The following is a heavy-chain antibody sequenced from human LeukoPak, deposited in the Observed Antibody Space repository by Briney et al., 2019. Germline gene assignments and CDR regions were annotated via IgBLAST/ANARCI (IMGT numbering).Heavy chain of an antibody. V-gene: IGHV1-69*04. D-gene: IGHD4-17*01. J-gene: IGHJ5*02. CDR2: IIPILGIA. CDR1: GGTFSSYA. CDR3: ARDRHGDYGFGWFDP. Sequence: SVKVSCKASGGTFSSYAISWVRQAPGQGLEWMGRIIPILGIANYAQKFQGRVTITADKSTSTAYMELSSLRSEDTAVYYCARDRHGDYGFGWFDPWGQGTLVAVSS.